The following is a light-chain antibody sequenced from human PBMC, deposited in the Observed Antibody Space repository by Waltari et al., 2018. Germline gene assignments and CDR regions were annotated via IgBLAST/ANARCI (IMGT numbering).Light chain of an antibody. Sequence: DIQMTQSPSSLSASVGDRVTITCRASQGISNYLAWYQQQPGKVPKLLIYAASTLQSGVPSRFSGSGSGTDFTLTISSLQPEDVATYYCQKYNSALMYTFGQGTKLEIK. CDR3: QKYNSALMYT. CDR1: QGISNY. J-gene: IGKJ2*01. CDR2: AAS. V-gene: IGKV1-27*01.